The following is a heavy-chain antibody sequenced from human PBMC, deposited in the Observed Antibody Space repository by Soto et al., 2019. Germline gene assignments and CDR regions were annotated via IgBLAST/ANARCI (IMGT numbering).Heavy chain of an antibody. CDR3: ARAGQAAPYGMDV. D-gene: IGHD2-15*01. J-gene: IGHJ6*02. CDR2: MNPNSGGT. Sequence: ASVKVSCKPPRYKFTGYDMYWVRQAPGQGLEWMGWMNPNSGGTNYAQKFKGRVTMTREPTISTAYMELSKLRSDDTAVYYCARAGQAAPYGMDVWGQGTSVTVSS. V-gene: IGHV1-2*02. CDR1: RYKFTGYD.